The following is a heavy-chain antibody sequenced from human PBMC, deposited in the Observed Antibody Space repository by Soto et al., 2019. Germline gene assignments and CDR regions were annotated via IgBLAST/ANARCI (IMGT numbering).Heavy chain of an antibody. CDR2: IYHSGST. Sequence: PSETLSLTCAVSGGSISSSNWWSWVRQTPGKGLEWIGEIYHSGSTNYNPSLKSRVTISVDKSKNQFSLKLSSVTAADTAVYYCARLVATGNYQRGYFQHWGRGTLVTVSS. CDR3: ARLVATGNYQRGYFQH. CDR1: GGSISSSNW. J-gene: IGHJ1*01. D-gene: IGHD1-7*01. V-gene: IGHV4-4*02.